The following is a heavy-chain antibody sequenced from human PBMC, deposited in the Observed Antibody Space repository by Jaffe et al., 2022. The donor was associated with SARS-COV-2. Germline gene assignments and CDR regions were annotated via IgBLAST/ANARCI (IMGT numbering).Heavy chain of an antibody. D-gene: IGHD2-15*01. CDR2: IYYSGIT. CDR3: ARLSSGWELLVDF. Sequence: QLQLQESGPGLVKPSETLSLTCTVSGGSIAGATYYWGWVRQPPGKGLEWIGSIYYSGITYYNPSLKSRVTISVDTSKNQFSLNLRSVTAADTAVYYCARLSSGWELLVDFWGQGTLVTVSS. J-gene: IGHJ4*02. CDR1: GGSIAGATYY. V-gene: IGHV4-39*01.